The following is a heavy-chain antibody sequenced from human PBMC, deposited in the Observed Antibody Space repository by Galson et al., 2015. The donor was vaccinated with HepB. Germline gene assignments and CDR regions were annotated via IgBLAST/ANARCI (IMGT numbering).Heavy chain of an antibody. CDR2: INWGSSSI. Sequence: SLRLSCAGSGFTFDDYAMYWVRQAPGKGLEWVSGINWGSSSIAYADSVKGRFTISRDNAKNSLYLQMNSLRPEDTALYYCAKDRQPNMGYFYGMDVWGQGTTVTVSS. V-gene: IGHV3-9*01. D-gene: IGHD2/OR15-2a*01. CDR1: GFTFDDYA. J-gene: IGHJ6*02. CDR3: AKDRQPNMGYFYGMDV.